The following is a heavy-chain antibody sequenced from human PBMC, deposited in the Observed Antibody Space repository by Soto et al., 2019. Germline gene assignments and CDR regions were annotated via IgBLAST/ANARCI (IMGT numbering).Heavy chain of an antibody. CDR3: ARNPSYYDSPQN. J-gene: IGHJ3*01. CDR1: GFTFSTYA. Sequence: QSGGSLRLSCAASGFTFSTYAMSWVRQAPGKGLEWVSAVNGVGDITYYADSVKGRFTISRDNSENTLFLQMNGLRVEDTAVYYCARNPSYYDSPQNWGQGTMVTVSS. V-gene: IGHV3-23*01. D-gene: IGHD3-22*01. CDR2: VNGVGDIT.